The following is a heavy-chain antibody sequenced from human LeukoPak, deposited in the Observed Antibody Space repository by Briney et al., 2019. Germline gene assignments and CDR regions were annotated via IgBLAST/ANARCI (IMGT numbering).Heavy chain of an antibody. Sequence: SETLSLTCTVSGGSISSSSYYWGWIRQPPGKGLEWIGSIYYSGSTYYNPSLKSRVTISVDTSKNQFSLKLSSVTAADTAVYYCAKYGQGGWYPLFDYWGQGTLVTVSS. CDR2: IYYSGST. CDR1: GGSISSSSYY. D-gene: IGHD6-19*01. J-gene: IGHJ4*02. V-gene: IGHV4-39*01. CDR3: AKYGQGGWYPLFDY.